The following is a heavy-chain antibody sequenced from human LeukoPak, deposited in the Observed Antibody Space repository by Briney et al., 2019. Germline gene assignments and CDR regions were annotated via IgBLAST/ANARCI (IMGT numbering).Heavy chain of an antibody. CDR2: IIPIFGTA. D-gene: IGHD3-10*01. CDR1: GGTFSSYA. CDR3: ARVEYGSGTQRWYFDY. J-gene: IGHJ4*02. Sequence: SVMVSCKASGGTFSSYAISWVRQAPGQGLEWMGGIIPIFGTANYAQKFQGRATITTDESTSTAYMELSSLRSEDTAVYYCARVEYGSGTQRWYFDYWGQGTLVTVSS. V-gene: IGHV1-69*05.